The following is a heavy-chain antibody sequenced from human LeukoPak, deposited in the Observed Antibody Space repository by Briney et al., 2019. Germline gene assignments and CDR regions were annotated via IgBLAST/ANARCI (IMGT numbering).Heavy chain of an antibody. J-gene: IGHJ4*02. CDR3: ARERASAGPHFDH. CDR2: NYNSGTT. CDR1: GGSISTYY. V-gene: IGHV4-59*01. D-gene: IGHD6-13*01. Sequence: SETLSLTCDVSGGSISTYYWSWIRQPPRKGLEWIGYNYNSGTTNYNPSLRSRVTVSVDRSKHQFSLRLTSVTAADTAVYYCARERASAGPHFDHWGRGILVTVSS.